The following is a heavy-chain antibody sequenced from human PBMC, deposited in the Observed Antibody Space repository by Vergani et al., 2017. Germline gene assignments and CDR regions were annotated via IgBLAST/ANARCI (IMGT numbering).Heavy chain of an antibody. CDR3: ARALPYCSAGSCYSGRNFDD. J-gene: IGHJ4*02. D-gene: IGHD2-15*01. CDR2: INPSGGST. Sequence: QVQLVQSGAEVKKPGASVKVSCKASGYTFTSYYMHWVRQAPGQGLEWMGIINPSGGSTSYAQKFQGRVTMTRDTSTSTVYMELSSLRSEDTAVYYCARALPYCSAGSCYSGRNFDDWGQGTLVTVSS. V-gene: IGHV1-46*01. CDR1: GYTFTSYY.